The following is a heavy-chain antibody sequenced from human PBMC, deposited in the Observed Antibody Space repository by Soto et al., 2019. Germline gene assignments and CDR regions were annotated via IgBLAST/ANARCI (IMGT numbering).Heavy chain of an antibody. V-gene: IGHV4-31*11. J-gene: IGHJ6*02. CDR3: ANLYHRNLRSSWDVDYGMDV. CDR1: GGSLSRGGYY. D-gene: IGHD6-13*01. Sequence: SETLSLTCAVSGGSLSRGGYYWTWIRQHPGKGLEWIGYNYYSGITYYNPSLKSRVPPSLDTSKNQFPLRAEDTAVYYCANLYHRNLRSSWDVDYGMDVWGQGTTVTVSS. CDR2: NYYSGIT.